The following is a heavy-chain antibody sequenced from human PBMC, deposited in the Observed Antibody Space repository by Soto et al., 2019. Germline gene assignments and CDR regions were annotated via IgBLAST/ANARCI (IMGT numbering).Heavy chain of an antibody. Sequence: GGSLRLSCAASGFTFSSYAMSWVRQAPGKGLEWVSAISGSGGSTYYADSVKGRFTISRDNSKNTLYLQMNSLRAEDTAVYYCAKDGTLATVTTVVHAFDIWGQGTMVTVSS. CDR1: GFTFSSYA. J-gene: IGHJ3*02. CDR2: ISGSGGST. V-gene: IGHV3-23*01. D-gene: IGHD4-17*01. CDR3: AKDGTLATVTTVVHAFDI.